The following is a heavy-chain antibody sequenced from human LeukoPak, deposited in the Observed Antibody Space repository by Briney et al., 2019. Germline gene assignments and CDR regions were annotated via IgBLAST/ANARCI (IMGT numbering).Heavy chain of an antibody. CDR3: ARGNDDNHSSLDY. CDR2: INHSGST. V-gene: IGHV4-34*01. J-gene: IGHJ4*02. Sequence: SETLSLTCAVYGGSFSGYYWSWIRQPPGKGLEWIGEINHSGSTNYNSSLKSRVTISVDTSKNQFSLKLSSVTAADTAVYYCARGNDDNHSSLDYWGQGTLVTVSS. D-gene: IGHD1-14*01. CDR1: GGSFSGYY.